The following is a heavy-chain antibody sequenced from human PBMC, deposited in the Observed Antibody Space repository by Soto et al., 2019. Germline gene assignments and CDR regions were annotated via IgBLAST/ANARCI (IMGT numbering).Heavy chain of an antibody. CDR3: VVRGVPDSDY. J-gene: IGHJ4*02. V-gene: IGHV1-69*02. CDR2: IIPILGIA. CDR1: GGTFSSYT. Sequence: QVQLVQSGAEVKKPGSSVKVSCKASGGTFSSYTISWVRQAPGQGLEWMGRIIPILGIANYAQKFQGRVTITADKSTGTAYMELSSLRSEDTAVYWCVVRGVPDSDYWGQGTLVTVSS. D-gene: IGHD3-10*01.